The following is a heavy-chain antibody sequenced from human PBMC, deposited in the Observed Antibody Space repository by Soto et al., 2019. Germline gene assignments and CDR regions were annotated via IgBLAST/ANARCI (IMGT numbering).Heavy chain of an antibody. CDR2: IIPILGIA. Sequence: QVQLVQSGAEVKKPGSSVKVSCKASGGTFSSYTISWVRQAPGQGLEWMGRIIPILGIANYAQKFQGRVTITADKSPSTAYMELSSLRSEDTAVYYCARAPVPPTDYYYYYGMDVWGQGTTVTVSS. CDR1: GGTFSSYT. CDR3: ARAPVPPTDYYYYYGMDV. D-gene: IGHD2-2*01. V-gene: IGHV1-69*02. J-gene: IGHJ6*02.